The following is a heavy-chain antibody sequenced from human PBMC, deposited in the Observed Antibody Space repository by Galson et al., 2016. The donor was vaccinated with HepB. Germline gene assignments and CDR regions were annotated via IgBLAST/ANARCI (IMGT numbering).Heavy chain of an antibody. Sequence: SETLSLTCTVSGDSISGYYWSCIRQPPGKELELIGYIYYSGSTNFNPSLGSRVTMSVDTSKNQFSLRLTSVTSADTAVYYCVRYRRGSAEYFFDYWGQGTLVTVSS. CDR1: GDSISGYY. J-gene: IGHJ4*02. CDR3: VRYRRGSAEYFFDY. D-gene: IGHD2-15*01. V-gene: IGHV4-59*01. CDR2: IYYSGST.